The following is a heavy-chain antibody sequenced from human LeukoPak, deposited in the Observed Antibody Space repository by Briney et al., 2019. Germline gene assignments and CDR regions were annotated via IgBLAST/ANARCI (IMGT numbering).Heavy chain of an antibody. D-gene: IGHD6-19*01. J-gene: IGHJ4*02. CDR1: GFTFSSYS. CDR3: AKDIFAGTVAGLDY. Sequence: GGSLRLSCAASGFTFSSYSMMWVRQAPGKGLEWVSYISSSSTTIHYADSVKGRFTISRDNAKNSVYLQMNSLRAEDTALYYCAKDIFAGTVAGLDYWGQGTLVTVSS. V-gene: IGHV3-48*01. CDR2: ISSSSTTI.